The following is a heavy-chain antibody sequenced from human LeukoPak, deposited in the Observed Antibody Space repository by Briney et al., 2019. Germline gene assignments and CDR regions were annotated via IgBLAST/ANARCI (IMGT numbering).Heavy chain of an antibody. CDR1: GFTFSSYE. Sequence: GGSLRLSCAASGFTFSSYEMNWVRQAPGKGLEWVSYISSSGSTIYYADSVKGRFTISRDNAKNSLYLQMNSLRAEDTAVYYCARGGGYYYTLRAFDIWGQGTMVTVSS. D-gene: IGHD3-22*01. CDR2: ISSSGSTI. V-gene: IGHV3-48*03. CDR3: ARGGGYYYTLRAFDI. J-gene: IGHJ3*02.